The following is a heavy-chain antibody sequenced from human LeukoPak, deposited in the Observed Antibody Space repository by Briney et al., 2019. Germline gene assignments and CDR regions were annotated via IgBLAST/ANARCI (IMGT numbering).Heavy chain of an antibody. CDR1: GFTFSGYT. J-gene: IGHJ3*02. CDR3: TSSTTVRIDI. V-gene: IGHV3-73*01. D-gene: IGHD4-17*01. Sequence: GGSLRLSCAASGFTFSGYTMHWVRQASGKGREWVGRIRSKANSYATAYAASVKGRFTISRDDSKNAAYLQMNSLKTEDTAVYYCTSSTTVRIDIWGQGTMVTVSS. CDR2: IRSKANSYAT.